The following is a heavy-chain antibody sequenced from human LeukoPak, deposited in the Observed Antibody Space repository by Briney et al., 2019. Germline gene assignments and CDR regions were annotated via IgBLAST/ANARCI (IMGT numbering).Heavy chain of an antibody. J-gene: IGHJ5*02. CDR2: INHSGST. CDR1: GGSFSGYY. V-gene: IGHV4-34*01. Sequence: SETLSLTCAVYGGSFSGYYWSWIRQPPGKGLEWIGEINHSGSTNYNPSLKSRVTISVDTSKNQFSLKLSSVTAADTAVYYCAYLTYYYDKSGYRHDDGVDPWGQGTLVTVSS. D-gene: IGHD3-22*01. CDR3: AYLTYYYDKSGYRHDDGVDP.